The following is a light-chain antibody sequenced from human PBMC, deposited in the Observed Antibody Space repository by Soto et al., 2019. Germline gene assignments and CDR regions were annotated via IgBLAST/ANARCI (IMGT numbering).Light chain of an antibody. J-gene: IGKJ4*01. CDR3: QQTYTTRALT. V-gene: IGKV1-39*01. CDR1: QDINSY. Sequence: DIQMTQSPTSLSASVGDRVTITCRASQDINSYLNWYQHKPGKSPKLLIYAASSLQSGVPSRFSGSESGTHFTLTINSLQPDDSAIYYCQQTYTTRALTFGGGTKVEIK. CDR2: AAS.